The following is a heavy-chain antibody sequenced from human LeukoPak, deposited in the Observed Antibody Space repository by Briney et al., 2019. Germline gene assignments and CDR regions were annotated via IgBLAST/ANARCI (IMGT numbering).Heavy chain of an antibody. CDR2: ISYDGSNK. CDR3: AKDRH. CDR1: GFTFSNYG. V-gene: IGHV3-30*18. Sequence: PGGSLRLSCGASGFTFSNYGMHWVRQAPGKGLEWVAVISYDGSNKYYADSVKGRFTISRDNSKNTLYLQMNSLRAEDTAVYYCAKDRHWGQGNLVTVSS. J-gene: IGHJ4*02.